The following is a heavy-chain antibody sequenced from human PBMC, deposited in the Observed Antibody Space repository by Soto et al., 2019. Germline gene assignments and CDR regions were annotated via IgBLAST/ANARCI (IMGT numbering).Heavy chain of an antibody. CDR1: GDSIRSGNHY. Sequence: SETLSLTCTVSGDSIRSGNHYWSWIRQPPGKGLEWIGYIYYSGSTYYNPSLKSRVTISVDTSKNQFSLKLSSVTAADTAVYYCAREVWYGGNPGSHYYYGMDVWGQGTTVTVSS. J-gene: IGHJ6*02. CDR3: AREVWYGGNPGSHYYYGMDV. D-gene: IGHD2-15*01. CDR2: IYYSGST. V-gene: IGHV4-30-4*01.